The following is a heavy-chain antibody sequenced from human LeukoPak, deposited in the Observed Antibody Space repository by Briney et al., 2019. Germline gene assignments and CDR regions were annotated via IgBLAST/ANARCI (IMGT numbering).Heavy chain of an antibody. J-gene: IGHJ5*02. V-gene: IGHV3-30-3*01. Sequence: GGSLRLSCAASGFTFSSYAMHWVRQAPGKGLEWVAVISYDGSNKNYADSVKGRFTISRDNSKNTLYLQMNSLRAEDTAVYYCARDSTDDSWFDPWGQGTLVTVSS. CDR1: GFTFSSYA. D-gene: IGHD2-2*01. CDR3: ARDSTDDSWFDP. CDR2: ISYDGSNK.